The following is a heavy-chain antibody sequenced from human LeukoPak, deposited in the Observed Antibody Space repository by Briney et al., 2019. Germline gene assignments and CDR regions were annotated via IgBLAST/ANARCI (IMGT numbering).Heavy chain of an antibody. D-gene: IGHD2-2*01. V-gene: IGHV1-2*04. Sequence: PSVNVSCKASGYTFTGYYMHWVRQAPGQGLEWMGWINPNSGGTNYAQKFQGWVTMTRDTSISTAYMELSRLRSDDTAVYYCARGGCSSTSCRDVPFQHWGQGTLVTVSS. CDR2: INPNSGGT. J-gene: IGHJ1*01. CDR3: ARGGCSSTSCRDVPFQH. CDR1: GYTFTGYY.